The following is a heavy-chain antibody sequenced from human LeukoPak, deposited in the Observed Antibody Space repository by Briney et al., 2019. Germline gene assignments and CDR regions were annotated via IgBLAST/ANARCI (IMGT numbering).Heavy chain of an antibody. Sequence: GASVKVSCKASGYTFTSYDINWARQATGQGLEWMGWMNPNSGNTGYAQKFQGRVTMTRNTSISTAYMELSSLRSEDTAVYYCARGSGTMYDGSGYGLDWGQGTLVTVSS. CDR1: GYTFTSYD. V-gene: IGHV1-8*01. D-gene: IGHD3-22*01. CDR2: MNPNSGNT. J-gene: IGHJ4*02. CDR3: ARGSGTMYDGSGYGLD.